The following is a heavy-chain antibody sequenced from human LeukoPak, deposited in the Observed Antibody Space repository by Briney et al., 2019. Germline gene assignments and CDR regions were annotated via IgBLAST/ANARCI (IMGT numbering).Heavy chain of an antibody. Sequence: PGGSLRLSCAASGFTFSSYSMNWGRQAPGKGVWWVSYISSSSSTISKEDSVKGQFSISRDNAKNSLYLQMQSLRAEDTAVYYCARARSQWLAAVHGYWGQGTLVTVSS. D-gene: IGHD6-19*01. CDR2: ISSSSSTI. J-gene: IGHJ4*02. CDR3: ARARSQWLAAVHGY. V-gene: IGHV3-48*04. CDR1: GFTFSSYS.